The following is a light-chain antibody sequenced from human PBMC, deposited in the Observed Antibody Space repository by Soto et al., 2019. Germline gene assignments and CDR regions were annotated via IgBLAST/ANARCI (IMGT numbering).Light chain of an antibody. J-gene: IGKJ1*01. CDR2: LGS. CDR3: MQALHTPWT. CDR1: ESLLQSNGNHY. V-gene: IGKV2-28*01. Sequence: IVLTQSPLSLPVTPGEPASISCRSSESLLQSNGNHYLDWYLQKPGQSPQVLIYLGSNRASGVPDRFRGSGSGTDFTLKISRVEAEDVGVYYCMQALHTPWTFGQGTKVEIK.